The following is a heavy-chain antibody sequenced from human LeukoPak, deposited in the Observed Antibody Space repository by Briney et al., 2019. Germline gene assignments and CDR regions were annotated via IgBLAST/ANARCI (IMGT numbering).Heavy chain of an antibody. Sequence: ASVKVSCKASGYTFTSYAMHWVRQAPGQRLEWMGWINAGNGNTKYSQKFQGRVTITRDTSASTAYMELSSPRSEDTAVYYCARLNVDYYGSGSYFFDYWGQGTLVTVSS. CDR2: INAGNGNT. CDR1: GYTFTSYA. V-gene: IGHV1-3*01. D-gene: IGHD3-10*01. J-gene: IGHJ4*02. CDR3: ARLNVDYYGSGSYFFDY.